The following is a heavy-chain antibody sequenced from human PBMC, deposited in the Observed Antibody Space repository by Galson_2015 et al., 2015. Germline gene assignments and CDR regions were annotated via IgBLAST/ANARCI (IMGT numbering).Heavy chain of an antibody. CDR1: GFTFSSYA. D-gene: IGHD1-1*01. V-gene: IGHV3-30*01. J-gene: IGHJ4*02. CDR2: ISYDGSNK. Sequence: SLRLSCAASGFTFSSYAMHWVRQAPGKGLEWVAVISYDGSNKYYADSVKGRFTISRDNSKNTLYLQMNSLRAEDTAVYYCARALTTPFFDYWGQGTLVTVSS. CDR3: ARALTTPFFDY.